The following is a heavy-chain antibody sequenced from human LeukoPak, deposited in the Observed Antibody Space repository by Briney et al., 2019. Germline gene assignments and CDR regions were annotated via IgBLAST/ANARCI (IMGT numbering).Heavy chain of an antibody. CDR1: GFTFSSYA. D-gene: IGHD1-26*01. Sequence: PGGSLRLSCSASGFTFSSYAMHWVRQAPGKGLEYVSAISSNGGSTYYADSVKGRFTISRDNSKNTLYLQMSSLRAEDTAVYYCVKARRPSTTKRLQPDYWGQGTLVTVSS. CDR3: VKARRPSTTKRLQPDY. V-gene: IGHV3-64D*06. CDR2: ISSNGGST. J-gene: IGHJ4*02.